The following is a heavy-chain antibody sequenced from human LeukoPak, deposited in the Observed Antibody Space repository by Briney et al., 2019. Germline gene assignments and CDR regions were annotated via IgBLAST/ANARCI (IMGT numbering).Heavy chain of an antibody. CDR3: ARRTVALCTKSICPFDS. V-gene: IGHV3-11*01. J-gene: IGHJ4*02. D-gene: IGHD2-8*01. Sequence: GGSLRLSCAASGFIFSGYYMSWVRQAPGKGLEWVSYISGSGNDIAYADSVKGRFTISRDTSKNTVYLQMNSLRAEDTAVYYCARRTVALCTKSICPFDSWGQGTLVAVSS. CDR2: ISGSGNDI. CDR1: GFIFSGYY.